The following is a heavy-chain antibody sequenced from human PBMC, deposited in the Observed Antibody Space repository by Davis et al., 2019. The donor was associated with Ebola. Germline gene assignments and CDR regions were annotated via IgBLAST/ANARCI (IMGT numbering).Heavy chain of an antibody. CDR2: ISSSSSYI. CDR1: GFTFSSYS. V-gene: IGHV3-21*04. J-gene: IGHJ4*02. CDR3: AKGPRYYGSGIPFDY. D-gene: IGHD3-10*01. Sequence: ESLKISCAASGFTFSSYSMNWVRQAPGKGLEWVSSISSSSSYIYYADSVKGRLTISRDNVKNSLYLQMNSLRAEDTAVYYCAKGPRYYGSGIPFDYWGQGTLVTVSS.